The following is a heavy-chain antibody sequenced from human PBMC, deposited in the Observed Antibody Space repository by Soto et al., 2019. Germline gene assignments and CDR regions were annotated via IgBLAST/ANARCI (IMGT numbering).Heavy chain of an antibody. Sequence: SVKVSCKASGYTVTGYDIHWVRQAPGQGLEWMGRIIPILGIANYAQKFQGRVTITADKSTSTAYMELSSLRSEDTAVYYCARVRHAQYYDILTPLGPSAYNWFDPWGQGTLVTAPQ. D-gene: IGHD3-9*01. J-gene: IGHJ5*02. CDR2: IIPILGIA. V-gene: IGHV1-69*04. CDR1: GYTVTGYD. CDR3: ARVRHAQYYDILTPLGPSAYNWFDP.